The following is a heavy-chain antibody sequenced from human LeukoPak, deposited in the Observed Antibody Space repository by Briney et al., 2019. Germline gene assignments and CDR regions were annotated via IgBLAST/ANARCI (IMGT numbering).Heavy chain of an antibody. J-gene: IGHJ4*02. CDR2: ISYSGST. CDR1: GGSISSYY. V-gene: IGHV4-59*01. D-gene: IGHD1-26*01. CDR3: ARGGILGAILY. Sequence: SETLSLTCSVPGGSISSYYWTRIRQSPGKGLEWLGYISYSGSTNFNPSLKSRVSISVDKSKNQVSLKLSSVTAGDMAVYYCARGGILGAILYWGQGSLVTVSS.